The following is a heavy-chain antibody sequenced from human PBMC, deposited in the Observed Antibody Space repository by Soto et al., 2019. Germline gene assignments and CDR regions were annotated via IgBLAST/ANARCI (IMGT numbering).Heavy chain of an antibody. CDR2: ISSSSSYI. CDR1: GFTFSSYS. D-gene: IGHD1-1*01. CDR3: ARDGAEMMGTNYYYYYGMDV. V-gene: IGHV3-21*01. Sequence: EVPLVESGGGLVKPGGSLRLSCAASGFTFSSYSMNWVRQAPGKGLEWVSSISSSSSYIYYADSVKGRFTISRDNAKNSLYLQMNSLRAEDTAVYYCARDGAEMMGTNYYYYYGMDVWGQGTTVTVSS. J-gene: IGHJ6*02.